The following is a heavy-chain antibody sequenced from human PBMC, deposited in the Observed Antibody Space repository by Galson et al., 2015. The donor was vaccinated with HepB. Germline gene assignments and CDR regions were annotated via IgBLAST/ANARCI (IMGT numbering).Heavy chain of an antibody. V-gene: IGHV2-70*11. CDR2: IDSDDDT. Sequence: LVKPTQTLTLTRTFSGFSLNYGRICVTWIRQPPGRALEWLARIDSDDDTYYNTSLRTRLTISKDTSKNQVVLTMTNMDPVDTATYYCARSPGDYFYSDGMDVWGQGTTVTVSS. CDR3: ARSPGDYFYSDGMDV. CDR1: GFSLNYGRIC. J-gene: IGHJ6*02.